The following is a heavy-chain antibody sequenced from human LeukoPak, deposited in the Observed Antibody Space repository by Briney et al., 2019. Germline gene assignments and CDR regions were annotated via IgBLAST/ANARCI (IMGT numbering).Heavy chain of an antibody. CDR1: GFTFSSSA. CDR2: ISSSSSYI. V-gene: IGHV3-21*01. Sequence: GGSLRLSCAASGFTFSSSAMNWVRQAPGKGLEWVSSISSSSSYIYYADSVKGRFTISRDNAKNSLYLQMNSLRAEDTAVYYCARVALNYYGSGSYVSYWGQGTLVTVSS. J-gene: IGHJ4*02. D-gene: IGHD3-10*01. CDR3: ARVALNYYGSGSYVSY.